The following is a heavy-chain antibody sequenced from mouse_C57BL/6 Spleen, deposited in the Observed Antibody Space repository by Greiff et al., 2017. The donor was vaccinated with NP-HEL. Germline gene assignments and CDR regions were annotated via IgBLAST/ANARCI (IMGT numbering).Heavy chain of an antibody. CDR2: IHPNSGST. CDR3: ARSSAYSNSYAMDY. V-gene: IGHV1-64*01. Sequence: VQLQQPGAELVKPGASVKLSCKASGYTFTSYWMPWVKQRPGQGLEWIGMIHPNSGSTNYNEKFKSKATLTVDKSSSTAYMQLSSLTSEDSAVYDCARSSAYSNSYAMDYWGQGTSVTVSS. CDR1: GYTFTSYW. J-gene: IGHJ4*01. D-gene: IGHD2-5*01.